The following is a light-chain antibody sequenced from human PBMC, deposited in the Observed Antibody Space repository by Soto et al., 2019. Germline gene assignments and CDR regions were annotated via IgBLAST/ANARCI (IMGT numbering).Light chain of an antibody. Sequence: AIRITHSPSSLSASTGDRVTITCRASHGISSYLAWYQQKPGKAPKLLIYDASALPRGVPSRFSGSGSGTKFTLTIASLQADDFATYYCQQYATFSGTFGPGTKVDIK. J-gene: IGKJ3*01. CDR2: DAS. V-gene: IGKV1-8*01. CDR1: HGISSY. CDR3: QQYATFSGT.